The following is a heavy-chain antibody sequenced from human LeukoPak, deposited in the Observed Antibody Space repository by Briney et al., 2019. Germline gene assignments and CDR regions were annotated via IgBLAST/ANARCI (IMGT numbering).Heavy chain of an antibody. CDR1: GFTFSSYS. J-gene: IGHJ1*01. D-gene: IGHD6-13*01. CDR2: ISGGSNYI. V-gene: IGHV3-21*01. CDR3: ARDFGDSSEYFQH. Sequence: GGSLRLSCAASGFTFSSYSMNWVRQSPGKGLEWVSSISGGSNYIYYADSVKGRFTISRDNAKNSLFLQMNSLRAEDTAVYYCARDFGDSSEYFQHWGQGTLVTVSS.